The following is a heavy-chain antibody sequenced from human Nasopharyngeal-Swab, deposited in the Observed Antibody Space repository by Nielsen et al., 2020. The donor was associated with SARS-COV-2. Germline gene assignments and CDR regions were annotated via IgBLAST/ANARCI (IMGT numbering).Heavy chain of an antibody. J-gene: IGHJ6*03. CDR2: KNPNSGNT. D-gene: IGHD2-2*02. CDR3: ATLGYCSSTSCYTDYYYMDV. V-gene: IGHV1-8*01. Sequence: WVRQAPGQGLEWMGWKNPNSGNTGYAQKFQGRVTMTRNTSISTAYMELSSLRSEDTAVYYCATLGYCSSTSCYTDYYYMDVWGKGTTVTVSS.